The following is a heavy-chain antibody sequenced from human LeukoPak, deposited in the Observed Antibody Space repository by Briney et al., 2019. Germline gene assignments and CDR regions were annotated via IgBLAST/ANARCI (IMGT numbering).Heavy chain of an antibody. CDR2: IYYSGST. CDR3: ARASYYYDSSGYPWAFDI. J-gene: IGHJ3*02. D-gene: IGHD3-22*01. Sequence: SETLSLTCIVSGGSLSSYYWSWIRQPPGKGLEWIGYIYYSGSTNYNPSLKSRVTISVDTSKNQFSLKLSSVTAADTAVYYCARASYYYDSSGYPWAFDIWGQGTMVTVSS. CDR1: GGSLSSYY. V-gene: IGHV4-59*01.